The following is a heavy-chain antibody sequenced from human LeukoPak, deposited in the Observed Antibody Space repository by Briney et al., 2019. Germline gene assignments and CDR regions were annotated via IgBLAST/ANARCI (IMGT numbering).Heavy chain of an antibody. J-gene: IGHJ4*02. D-gene: IGHD4/OR15-4a*01. CDR1: GASMRGAGYS. CDR2: IYYSGST. Sequence: TSQTLSLTCSVSGASMRGAGYSWFWIRQFPGKGLEWIGYIYYSGSTAYNPSLKSRVAISLDTSENQFSLNLTSVTAADTAVYFCARDGATGVLDHWGLGTLVTVSS. CDR3: ARDGATGVLDH. V-gene: IGHV4-31*03.